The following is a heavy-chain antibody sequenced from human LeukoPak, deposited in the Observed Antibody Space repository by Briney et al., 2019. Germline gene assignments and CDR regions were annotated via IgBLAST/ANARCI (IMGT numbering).Heavy chain of an antibody. CDR2: IYHSGST. Sequence: PSETLSLTCTVSGYSISSGYYWGWIRQPPGKGLEWIGSIYHSGSTYYNPSLKSRVTISVDTSKNQFSLKLSSVTAADTAVYYCARADSSSWYTWFDPWGQGTLVTVSS. CDR3: ARADSSSWYTWFDP. CDR1: GYSISSGYY. D-gene: IGHD6-13*01. J-gene: IGHJ5*02. V-gene: IGHV4-38-2*02.